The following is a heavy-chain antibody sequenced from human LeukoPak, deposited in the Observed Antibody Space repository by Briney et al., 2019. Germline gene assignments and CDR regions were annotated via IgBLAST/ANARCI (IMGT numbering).Heavy chain of an antibody. CDR1: GFTFSSYA. J-gene: IGHJ4*02. CDR3: ARNYGSDYGHFYY. CDR2: ISYDGYNK. Sequence: GGSLRLSCADSGFTFSSYATHWVRQAPGKGLEWVTFISYDGYNKYYADSVKGRFTISRDNSKNTLYLQMNRLRAEDTAVFYCARNYGSDYGHFYYWGQVTLVTVSS. V-gene: IGHV3-30-3*01. D-gene: IGHD1-26*01.